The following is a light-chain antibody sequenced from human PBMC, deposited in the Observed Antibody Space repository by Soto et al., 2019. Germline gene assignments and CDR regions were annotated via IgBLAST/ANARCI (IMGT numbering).Light chain of an antibody. V-gene: IGLV2-14*01. CDR1: SSDVGGYNY. CDR2: DVS. CDR3: SSYTSSSTLYV. Sequence: QSALTQPASVSGSPGQSITISCTGNSSDVGGYNYVSWYQQHPGKVPKLMIFDVSNRPSGVSNRFSGSKSGNTASLTISGLQAEDEADYYCSSYTSSSTLYVFGTGTKVTVL. J-gene: IGLJ1*01.